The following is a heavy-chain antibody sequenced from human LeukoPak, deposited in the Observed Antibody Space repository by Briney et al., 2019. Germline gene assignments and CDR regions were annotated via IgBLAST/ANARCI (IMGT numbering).Heavy chain of an antibody. V-gene: IGHV4-31*03. D-gene: IGHD3-10*01. CDR1: GGSISSGGYY. Sequence: PSETLSLTCTVSGGSISSGGYYWSWIRQHPGKGLEWIGYIYYSGSTYYNPSLKSRVTISVDTSKNQFSLKLSSVTAADTAAYYCAKLGSGSYYKDFYDMDVWGKGTTVTVSS. J-gene: IGHJ6*03. CDR3: AKLGSGSYYKDFYDMDV. CDR2: IYYSGST.